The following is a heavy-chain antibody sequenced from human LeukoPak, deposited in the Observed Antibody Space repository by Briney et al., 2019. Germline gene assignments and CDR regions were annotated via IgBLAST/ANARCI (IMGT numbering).Heavy chain of an antibody. V-gene: IGHV3-30*18. D-gene: IGHD2-21*02. CDR2: ILEDGSNK. Sequence: GGSLRLSCAASGFTFSDYYMSWIRQAPGKGLDWVAVILEDGSNKYYADSVKGRFTISRDNSKNTLYLQMNSLRAEDTAVYYCAKDQSYCGGDCYGADYWGQGTLVTVSS. CDR3: AKDQSYCGGDCYGADY. J-gene: IGHJ4*02. CDR1: GFTFSDYY.